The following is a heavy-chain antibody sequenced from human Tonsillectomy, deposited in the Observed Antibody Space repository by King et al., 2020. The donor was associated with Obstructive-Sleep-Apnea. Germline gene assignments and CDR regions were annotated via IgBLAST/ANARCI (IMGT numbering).Heavy chain of an antibody. CDR3: AKGYSSGWSVGY. Sequence: QVQLVESGGGVVQPGRSLRLSCAASGFTFSSYGMHWVRQAPGKGLEWVAVISYDGSNKYYADSVKGRFTISRDNSKNTLYLQMNSLRAEDTAGYYCAKGYSSGWSVGYWGQGTLVTVSS. D-gene: IGHD6-19*01. CDR2: ISYDGSNK. J-gene: IGHJ4*02. CDR1: GFTFSSYG. V-gene: IGHV3-30*18.